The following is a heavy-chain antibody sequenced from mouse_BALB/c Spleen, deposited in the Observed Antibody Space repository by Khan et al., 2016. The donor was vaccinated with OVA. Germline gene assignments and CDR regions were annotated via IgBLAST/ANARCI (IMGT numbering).Heavy chain of an antibody. CDR2: ISPGNGTP. CDR3: ARENYDGSSHYAMDY. D-gene: IGHD1-1*01. V-gene: IGHV1S41*01. Sequence: DLVKPGASVKLSCKASGYTFTSYWINWIKQRPGQGLEWIGRISPGNGTPYYNEMFKGKATLTVDTSSSTAYIQLSSLSSEDSAVYFCARENYDGSSHYAMDYWGQGTSVTVPS. J-gene: IGHJ4*01. CDR1: GYTFTSYW.